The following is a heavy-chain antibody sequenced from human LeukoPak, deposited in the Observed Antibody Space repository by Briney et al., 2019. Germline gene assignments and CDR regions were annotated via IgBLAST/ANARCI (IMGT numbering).Heavy chain of an antibody. CDR1: GGSISGYY. CDR3: ARVLTYCSRTYYFDY. V-gene: IGHV4-59*01. J-gene: IGHJ4*02. Sequence: SETLSLTCTVSGGSISGYYWSWIRQPPGKGLEWIGYIYYSGSTNYNPSLKSRVTISLDTSKNQFSLKLSSVTAADTAVHYCARVLTYCSRTYYFDYWGQGTLVTVSS. CDR2: IYYSGST. D-gene: IGHD3-10*01.